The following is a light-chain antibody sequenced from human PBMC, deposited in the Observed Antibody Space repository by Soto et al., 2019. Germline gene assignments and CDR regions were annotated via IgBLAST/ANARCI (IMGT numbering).Light chain of an antibody. V-gene: IGKV3-20*01. CDR1: QSVSSSN. Sequence: IVLTQSPGTLSLSPGERATLSCRASQSVSSSNLAWYQQKPGQAPRLLIYGASSRATGMPDRFSGSGSGTAFTLTTSRPEPEDSAVYYCQQYGTSRITFGGGTKVEIK. J-gene: IGKJ4*01. CDR3: QQYGTSRIT. CDR2: GAS.